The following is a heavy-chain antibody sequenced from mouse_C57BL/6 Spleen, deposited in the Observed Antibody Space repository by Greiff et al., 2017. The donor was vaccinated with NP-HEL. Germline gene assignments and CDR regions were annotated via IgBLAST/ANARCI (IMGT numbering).Heavy chain of an antibody. V-gene: IGHV1-82*01. J-gene: IGHJ4*01. Sequence: QVQLQQSGPELVKPGASVKISCKASGYAFSSSWMNWVKQRPGKGLEWIGRIYPGDGDTNYNGKFKGKATLTADKSSSTAYMQLSSLTSEDSAVYFCARRGGLYNNFYAMCYWGQGTSVTVSS. CDR1: GYAFSSSW. CDR3: ARRGGLYNNFYAMCY. CDR2: IYPGDGDT. D-gene: IGHD2-5*01.